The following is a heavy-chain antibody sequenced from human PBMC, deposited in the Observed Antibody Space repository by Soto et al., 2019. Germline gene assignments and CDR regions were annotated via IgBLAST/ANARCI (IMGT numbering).Heavy chain of an antibody. J-gene: IGHJ4*02. CDR1: GFTLSTYD. V-gene: IGHV3-48*02. CDR2: TSSSTAAI. Sequence: EVQLVESGGGLVQPGGSLRPSCAASGFTLSTYDMNWVRQAPGKGLQWVSHTSSSTAAIVYADSVKGRITISRDNAKNSLYLQMNSLRDEDTAVYYCARGAVAGLYFFDYWGQGILVTVSS. CDR3: ARGAVAGLYFFDY. D-gene: IGHD6-19*01.